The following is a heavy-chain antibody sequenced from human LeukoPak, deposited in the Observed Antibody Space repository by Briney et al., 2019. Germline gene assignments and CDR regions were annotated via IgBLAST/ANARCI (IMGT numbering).Heavy chain of an antibody. CDR2: ISGSGDST. V-gene: IGHV3-23*01. D-gene: IGHD2-2*01. J-gene: IGHJ4*02. Sequence: GGSLRLSCAASGFTFSSYAMSWVRQAPGKGLEWVSSISGSGDSTYCADSVKGRFTISRDNSKNTLYLQMNSLRAENTAVYYCANSAGYCSSTSCFDYYFDYWGQGTLVTVSS. CDR3: ANSAGYCSSTSCFDYYFDY. CDR1: GFTFSSYA.